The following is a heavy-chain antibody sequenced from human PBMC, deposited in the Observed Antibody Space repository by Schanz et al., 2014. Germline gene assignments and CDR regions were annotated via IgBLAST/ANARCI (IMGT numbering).Heavy chain of an antibody. V-gene: IGHV1-2*02. D-gene: IGHD3-22*01. Sequence: QVQLVQSGAEVKKPGASVKVSCKASGYTFTNFFLHWVRQAPGQGLEWMGWINPNSGTTNYAQKLQGRVTMTADTSTSTAYMELSSLRSEDTAMYYCARDYYDSSGYYYCDYWGQGSLVTVSS. CDR2: INPNSGTT. CDR3: ARDYYDSSGYYYCDY. CDR1: GYTFTNFF. J-gene: IGHJ4*02.